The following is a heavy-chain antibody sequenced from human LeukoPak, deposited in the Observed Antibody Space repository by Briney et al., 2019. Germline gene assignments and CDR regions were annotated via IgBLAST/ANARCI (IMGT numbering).Heavy chain of an antibody. D-gene: IGHD3-10*01. Sequence: QPGRSLRLSCAASGFTFSSYAMHWVRQAPGKGLEWVSYICGRGSTKYYADSVKGRFTISRDNAENSLYLQMNGLRAEDTAVYYCARDLYYYGSGNYVPGLPDYWGQGTLVTVSS. CDR2: ICGRGSTK. V-gene: IGHV3-48*03. CDR1: GFTFSSYA. CDR3: ARDLYYYGSGNYVPGLPDY. J-gene: IGHJ4*02.